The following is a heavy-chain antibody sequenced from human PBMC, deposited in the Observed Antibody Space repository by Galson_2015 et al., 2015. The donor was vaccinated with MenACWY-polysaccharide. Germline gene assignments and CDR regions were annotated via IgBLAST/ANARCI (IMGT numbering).Heavy chain of an antibody. CDR2: IKQDGTEK. CDR1: GFTFSRYW. CDR3: ARDCYGAPPHAQNDAFEI. V-gene: IGHV3-7*01. Sequence: SLRLSCAASGFTFSRYWMSWVRQAPGKGLEWVANIKQDGTEKNYVDSVKGRFTISRDNAKNTLYLQMNSLRAEDTAVYYCARDCYGAPPHAQNDAFEIWGQGTLVTVS. J-gene: IGHJ3*02. D-gene: IGHD3-10*01.